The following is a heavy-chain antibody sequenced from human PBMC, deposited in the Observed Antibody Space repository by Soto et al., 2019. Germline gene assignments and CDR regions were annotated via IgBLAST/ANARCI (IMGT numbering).Heavy chain of an antibody. J-gene: IGHJ4*02. CDR2: ISGSGDTT. D-gene: IGHD3-10*01. CDR3: AKRLRPFGGPFDY. Sequence: EVQQLGSGGGLVQPGGSLRISCTASGLTFNTYHMSWVRQAPGKGLEWVSAISGSGDTTYYAEPVKGRFTISRDNSKNTLYLQMNSLRDEDTAVYYCAKRLRPFGGPFDYWGQGTLVTVSS. V-gene: IGHV3-23*01. CDR1: GLTFNTYH.